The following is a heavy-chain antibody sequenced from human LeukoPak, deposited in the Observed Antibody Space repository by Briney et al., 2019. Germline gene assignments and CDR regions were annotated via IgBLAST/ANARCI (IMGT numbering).Heavy chain of an antibody. CDR2: IIPIFGTA. CDR3: ATDTVGATGIFDY. D-gene: IGHD1-26*01. J-gene: IGHJ4*02. V-gene: IGHV1-69*13. Sequence: ASVKVSCKASGGTFSSYAISWVRQAPGQGLEWMGGIIPIFGTANYAQKFQGRVTITADESTSTVYMEVSSLTSEDTAVYYCATDTVGATGIFDYWGQGTLVTVSS. CDR1: GGTFSSYA.